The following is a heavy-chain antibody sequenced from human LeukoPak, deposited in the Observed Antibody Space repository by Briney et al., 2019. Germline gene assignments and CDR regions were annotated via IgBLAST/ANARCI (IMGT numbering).Heavy chain of an antibody. J-gene: IGHJ4*02. Sequence: GGSLRLSCAASGFTFSSYAMSWVRQAPGKGLEWVSTITVSGAYTYYADSVKGWFTISRDNSKNTLYLQMNSLRAEDTAFYYCARPSTVTPPHFFDYWDQGTLVTVSS. D-gene: IGHD2-21*02. V-gene: IGHV3-23*01. CDR3: ARPSTVTPPHFFDY. CDR1: GFTFSSYA. CDR2: ITVSGAYT.